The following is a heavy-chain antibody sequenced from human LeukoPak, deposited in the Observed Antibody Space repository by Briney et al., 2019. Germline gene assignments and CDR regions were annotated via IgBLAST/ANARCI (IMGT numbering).Heavy chain of an antibody. CDR3: ARIFCSSVSCFEYFQH. V-gene: IGHV3-21*01. CDR1: GFTFSHYS. Sequence: PGGSLRLSCAASGFTFSHYSMSWVRRAPGKGLEWVSSISSTSGYIYYADSLKGRFTVSRDNARNSLYLQMNSLRAEDTAVFYCARIFCSSVSCFEYFQHWGQGTLVTVSS. D-gene: IGHD2-2*01. J-gene: IGHJ1*01. CDR2: ISSTSGYI.